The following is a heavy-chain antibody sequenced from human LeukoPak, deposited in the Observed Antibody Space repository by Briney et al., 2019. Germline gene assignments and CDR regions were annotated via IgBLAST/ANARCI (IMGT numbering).Heavy chain of an antibody. V-gene: IGHV3-53*01. Sequence: GGSLRPSCAASGFTFRSYWMHWLRQAPGKGLVWVSVIYSGGSTYYADSVKGRFTISRDNSKNTLYLQMNSLRAEDTAVYYCAIALGTAGTSFWGQGTLVTVSS. D-gene: IGHD6-13*01. CDR3: AIALGTAGTSF. CDR2: IYSGGST. CDR1: GFTFRSYW. J-gene: IGHJ4*02.